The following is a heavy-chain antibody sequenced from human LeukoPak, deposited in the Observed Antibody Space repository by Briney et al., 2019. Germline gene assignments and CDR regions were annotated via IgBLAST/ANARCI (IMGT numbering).Heavy chain of an antibody. D-gene: IGHD6-13*01. V-gene: IGHV3-66*01. J-gene: IGHJ4*02. CDR2: IYGGGAT. CDR3: AKDRSSSWRVHGY. CDR1: GFTVSSNY. Sequence: PGGSLRLSCAASGFTVSSNYMSWVRQAPGKGLEWVSVIYGGGATYYADSVKGRFTISRDNSKNTLYLQMNSLRAEDTAVYYCAKDRSSSWRVHGYWGQGTLVTVSS.